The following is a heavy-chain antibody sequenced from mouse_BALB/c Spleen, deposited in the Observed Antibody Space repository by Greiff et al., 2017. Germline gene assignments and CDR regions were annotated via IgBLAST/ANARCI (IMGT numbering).Heavy chain of an antibody. CDR2: ISYDGSN. CDR3: ARPGPLYYDYDGWFAY. CDR1: GYSITSGYY. D-gene: IGHD2-4*01. V-gene: IGHV3-6*02. J-gene: IGHJ3*01. Sequence: EVKLQESGPGLVKPSQSLSLTCSVTGYSITSGYYWNWIRQFPGNKLEWMGYISYDGSNNYNPSLKNRISITRDTSKNQFFLKLNSVTTEDTATYYCARPGPLYYDYDGWFAYWGQGTLVTVSA.